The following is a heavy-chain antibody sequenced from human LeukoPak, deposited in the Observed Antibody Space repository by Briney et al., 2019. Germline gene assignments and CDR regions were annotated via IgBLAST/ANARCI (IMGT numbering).Heavy chain of an antibody. CDR2: ISYDGSNK. CDR3: ARGNQQLVMYYFDY. D-gene: IGHD6-13*01. J-gene: IGHJ4*02. CDR1: GFSFSIYG. V-gene: IGHV3-30*03. Sequence: GGSLRLSCAASGFSFSIYGMHWVRQAPGKGLEWVAVISYDGSNKYYADSVKGRFTISRDNAKNSLYLQMNSLRAEDTAVYYCARGNQQLVMYYFDYWGQGTLVTVSS.